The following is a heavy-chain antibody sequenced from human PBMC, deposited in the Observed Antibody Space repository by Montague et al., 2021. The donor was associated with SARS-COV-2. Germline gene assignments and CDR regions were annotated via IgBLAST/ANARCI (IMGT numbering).Heavy chain of an antibody. D-gene: IGHD3-10*01. CDR1: GFTFRSYW. Sequence: SLRLSCAASGFTFRSYWMHWVRQVPGRGPIWVSRIKPDGTSTNYAASVKGRFTISRDNAKNTLSLQLSNLRAEDTAVYYCVRPLWFGDSDYFFDSRGQGTLVTVSS. J-gene: IGHJ4*02. V-gene: IGHV3-74*01. CDR2: IKPDGTST. CDR3: VRPLWFGDSDYFFDS.